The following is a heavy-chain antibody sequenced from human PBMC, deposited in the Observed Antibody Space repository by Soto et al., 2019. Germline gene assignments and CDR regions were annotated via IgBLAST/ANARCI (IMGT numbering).Heavy chain of an antibody. D-gene: IGHD5-18*01. J-gene: IGHJ6*02. Sequence: LRLSCAASGFTFSSYAMSWVRQAPGKGLEWVSAISGSGGSTYYADSVKGRFTISRDNSKNTLYLQMNSLRAEDTAVYYCAKSAGYSYGLGYYYYGMDVWGQGTTVTVSS. CDR2: ISGSGGST. CDR3: AKSAGYSYGLGYYYYGMDV. CDR1: GFTFSSYA. V-gene: IGHV3-23*01.